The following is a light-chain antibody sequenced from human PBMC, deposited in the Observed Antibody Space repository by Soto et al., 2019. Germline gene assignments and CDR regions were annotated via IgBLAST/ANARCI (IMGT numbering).Light chain of an antibody. J-gene: IGLJ2*01. Sequence: QLVLTQPPSVSGAPGQRVTISCTGSSSNIGAGYDVHWYQQLPGTAPKLLIYGNSNRPSGVPDRFSGSKSGTSASLAITGLQAEDEADYYCLSYDSSLSGVFGGGTKLTVL. CDR2: GNS. CDR1: SSNIGAGYD. CDR3: LSYDSSLSGV. V-gene: IGLV1-40*01.